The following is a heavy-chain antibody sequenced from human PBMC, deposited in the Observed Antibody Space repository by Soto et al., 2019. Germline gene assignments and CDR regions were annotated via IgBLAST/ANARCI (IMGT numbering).Heavy chain of an antibody. CDR1: GFTFSSYG. CDR3: ARDRTATEEDEDCSGGSCYSEYFDY. J-gene: IGHJ4*02. D-gene: IGHD2-15*01. Sequence: GGSLRLSCAASGFTFSSYGMHWVRQAPGKGLEWVAVIWYDGSNKYYADSVKGRFTISRDNSKNTLYLQMNSLRAEDTAVYYCARDRTATEEDEDCSGGSCYSEYFDYWGQGTLVTVSS. CDR2: IWYDGSNK. V-gene: IGHV3-33*01.